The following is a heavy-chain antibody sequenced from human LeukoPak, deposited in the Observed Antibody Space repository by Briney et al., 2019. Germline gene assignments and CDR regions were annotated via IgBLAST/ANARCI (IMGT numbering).Heavy chain of an antibody. CDR1: GYTLAELS. D-gene: IGHD6-19*01. J-gene: IGHJ4*02. Sequence: ASVKASCKVSGYTLAELSMYWVRQAPGKGLEWMATFHPEDGETIYAQQFQGRVTISEDTSADTAYMQLTSLRSDDTAIYYCAAGIAVPSGFDYWGQGTLVTVSS. V-gene: IGHV1-24*01. CDR2: FHPEDGET. CDR3: AAGIAVPSGFDY.